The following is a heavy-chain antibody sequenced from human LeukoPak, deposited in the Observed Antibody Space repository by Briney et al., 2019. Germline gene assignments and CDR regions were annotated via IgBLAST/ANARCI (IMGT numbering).Heavy chain of an antibody. D-gene: IGHD3-3*01. V-gene: IGHV4-38-2*02. Sequence: PSETLTLTCTVSGYSISSGYYWGWIRQPPGKGLEWIGSIYHSGSTYYNPSLKSRVTISVDTSKNQFSLKLSSVTDADTAVYYCARDDFWSGYLIWDYWGQGTLVTVSS. J-gene: IGHJ4*02. CDR2: IYHSGST. CDR1: GYSISSGYY. CDR3: ARDDFWSGYLIWDY.